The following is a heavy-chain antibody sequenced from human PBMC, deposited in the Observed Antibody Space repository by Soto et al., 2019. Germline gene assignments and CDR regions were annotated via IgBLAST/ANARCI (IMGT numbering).Heavy chain of an antibody. CDR1: GLTFRRYW. J-gene: IGHJ4*02. Sequence: GGSLRLSCEASGLTFRRYWMHWVRQVPGKGLEWVSSISNIGGQTYYADSVKGRFTISRDMSKKTVHLRMNNLRADDTGVYFCAKEMWGWGYDIFGVDISFDHWGQGTPVTVPQ. CDR3: AKEMWGWGYDIFGVDISFDH. V-gene: IGHV3-23*01. CDR2: ISNIGGQT. D-gene: IGHD3-9*01.